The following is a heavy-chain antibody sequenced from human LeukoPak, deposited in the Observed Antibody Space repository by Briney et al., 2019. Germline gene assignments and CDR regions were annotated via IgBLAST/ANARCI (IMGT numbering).Heavy chain of an antibody. D-gene: IGHD3-9*01. CDR3: ARVRFYDILTGYYYYYMDV. CDR1: GGSISSSSYY. V-gene: IGHV4-39*01. J-gene: IGHJ6*03. CDR2: IYYSGST. Sequence: SETLSLPCTVSGGSISSSSYYWGWIRQPPGKGLVWIGSIYYSGSTYYNPSLKSRVTISVDTSKNQFSLKLSSVTAADTAVYYCARVRFYDILTGYYYYYMDVWGKGTTVTVSS.